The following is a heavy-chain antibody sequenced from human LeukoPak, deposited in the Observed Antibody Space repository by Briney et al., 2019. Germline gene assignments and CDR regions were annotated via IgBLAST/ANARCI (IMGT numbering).Heavy chain of an antibody. CDR1: GFTFSGYA. V-gene: IGHV3-23*01. Sequence: GGSLRLSCTASGFTFSGYAMTWVRQAPGKGLEWVAYISGSGNSPNYADSVKGRFTISRDNSNNTLYLQMNTLSPEDTAVYYCAKDQRAVAGTCFDNWGQGTLVTVSS. CDR2: ISGSGNSP. J-gene: IGHJ4*02. CDR3: AKDQRAVAGTCFDN. D-gene: IGHD6-19*01.